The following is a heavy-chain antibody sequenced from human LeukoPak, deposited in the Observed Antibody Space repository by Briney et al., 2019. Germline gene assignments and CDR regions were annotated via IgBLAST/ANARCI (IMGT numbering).Heavy chain of an antibody. CDR2: IIPIFGTA. CDR3: ASPPVPQAAAITPGYFYYYMDV. CDR1: GYTFTSYY. J-gene: IGHJ6*03. D-gene: IGHD6-13*01. V-gene: IGHV1-69*06. Sequence: SVKVSCKASGYTFTSYYMHWVRQAPGQGLEWMGGIIPIFGTANYAQKFQGRVTVTADKSSTTVYMELSSLRSEDTAVYYCASPPVPQAAAITPGYFYYYMDVWGKGTTVTVSS.